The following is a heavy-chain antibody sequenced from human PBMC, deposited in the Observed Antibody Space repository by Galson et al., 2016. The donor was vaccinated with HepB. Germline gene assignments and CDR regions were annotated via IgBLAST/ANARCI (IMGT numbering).Heavy chain of an antibody. V-gene: IGHV3-11*05. D-gene: IGHD2-15*01. CDR1: GFTFSNYY. Sequence: SLRLSCAASGFTFSNYYMSWIRQAPGKGLEWVSYICSISTHTNYADSVKGRFSISRDNAKNSLYLQMNSLRAEDTAVYYCARGNGRDPRSNGMDVWGQGTTVTVSS. CDR2: ICSISTHT. CDR3: ARGNGRDPRSNGMDV. J-gene: IGHJ6*02.